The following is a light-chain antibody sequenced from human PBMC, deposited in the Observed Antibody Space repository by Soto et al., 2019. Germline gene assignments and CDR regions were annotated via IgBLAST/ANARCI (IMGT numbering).Light chain of an antibody. CDR1: QSVNSY. V-gene: IGKV3-11*01. CDR2: DTS. J-gene: IGKJ2*01. CDR3: QQRSSWPT. Sequence: EIVLTQSPATLSLSPGERATLSCRASQSVNSYLAWYQQKCGQAPRLLIYDTSNRATGIPDRFSGSGSGTDFPLTSSSREPEDFAVYYCQQRSSWPTFGQGTRLEIK.